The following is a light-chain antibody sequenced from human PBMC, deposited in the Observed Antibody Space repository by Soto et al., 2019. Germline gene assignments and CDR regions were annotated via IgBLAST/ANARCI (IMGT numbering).Light chain of an antibody. Sequence: QSVLTQSPSASETPGQRVTISCSGSTSNIGNNYVYWYQQFPGTAPKLLIYKNDQRPSGVPDRFSGSKSGTSASLAISGLRSEDEADYYCATWDGSLDGPVFGGGTKVTVL. CDR3: ATWDGSLDGPV. CDR1: TSNIGNNY. V-gene: IGLV1-47*01. CDR2: KND. J-gene: IGLJ3*02.